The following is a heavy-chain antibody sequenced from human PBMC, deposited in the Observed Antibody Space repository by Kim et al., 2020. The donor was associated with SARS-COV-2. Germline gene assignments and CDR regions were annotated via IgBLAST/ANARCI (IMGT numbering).Heavy chain of an antibody. CDR3: ARDGSYSSSSHAFDI. D-gene: IGHD6-6*01. CDR1: GGSISSGGYY. Sequence: SETLSLTCTVSGGSISSGGYYWSWIRQHPGKGLEWIGYIYYSGSTYYNPSLKSRVTISVDTSKNQFSLKLSSVTAADTAVYYCARDGSYSSSSHAFDIWGQGTMVTVSS. J-gene: IGHJ3*02. V-gene: IGHV4-31*03. CDR2: IYYSGST.